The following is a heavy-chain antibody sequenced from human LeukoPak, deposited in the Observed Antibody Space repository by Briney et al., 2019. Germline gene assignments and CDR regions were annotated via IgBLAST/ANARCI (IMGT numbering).Heavy chain of an antibody. J-gene: IGHJ3*02. CDR1: GYSISSGYY. V-gene: IGHV4-61*02. CDR2: IYTSGST. Sequence: PSETLSLTCTVSGYSISSGYYWGWIRQPAGKGLEWIGRIYTSGSTNYNPSLKSRVTISVDTSKNQFSLKLSSVTAADTAVYYCARVTHIVVVTAINAFDIWGQGTMVTVSS. CDR3: ARVTHIVVVTAINAFDI. D-gene: IGHD2-21*02.